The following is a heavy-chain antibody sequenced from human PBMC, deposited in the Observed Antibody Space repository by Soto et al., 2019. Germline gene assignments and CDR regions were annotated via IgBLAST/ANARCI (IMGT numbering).Heavy chain of an antibody. D-gene: IGHD2-2*01. CDR1: GGSIISGGYY. J-gene: IGHJ5*02. V-gene: IGHV4-31*03. CDR3: ARVLRYCSSTSCRNWFDP. CDR2: IYYSGST. Sequence: PSETLSLTCTVSGGSIISGGYYWGLVLQHPGNGLEWIGYIYYSGSTYYNPSLKSRVTISVDTSKNQFSLKLSSVTAADTAVYYCARVLRYCSSTSCRNWFDPWGQGTLVTVSS.